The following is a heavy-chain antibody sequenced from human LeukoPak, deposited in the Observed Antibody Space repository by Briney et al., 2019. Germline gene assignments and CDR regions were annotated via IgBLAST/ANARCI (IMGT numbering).Heavy chain of an antibody. V-gene: IGHV1-46*01. CDR1: GYSFTSYY. D-gene: IGHD5-18*01. CDR3: ARSAYTYSSYFDY. CDR2: INPSDGST. J-gene: IGHJ4*02. Sequence: ASVKVSCKASGYSFTSYYMHWVRQAPGQGLECMGIINPSDGSTSYPQRFQGRVTMTRDTSTSTVYMELSSLISEDSALYYCARSAYTYSSYFDYWGQGTLVTVSS.